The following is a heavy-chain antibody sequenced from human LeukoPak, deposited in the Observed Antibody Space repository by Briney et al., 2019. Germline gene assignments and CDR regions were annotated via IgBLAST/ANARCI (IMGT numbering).Heavy chain of an antibody. CDR2: ISGSAHKI. J-gene: IGHJ4*02. V-gene: IGHV3-23*01. Sequence: GGSLRLSCVASGITFSNYAVSWVRQAPEKGLDWVSVISGSAHKIRYADSVKGRFTISRDNSENIAYLQMNNLRVEDTAVYYCAGRPTGYSSGYIHWGQGTLVTVSS. D-gene: IGHD5-18*01. CDR1: GITFSNYA. CDR3: AGRPTGYSSGYIH.